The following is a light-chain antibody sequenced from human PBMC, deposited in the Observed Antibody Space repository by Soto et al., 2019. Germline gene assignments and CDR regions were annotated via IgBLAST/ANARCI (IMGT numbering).Light chain of an antibody. CDR2: DVT. CDR3: SSYTSSSTLV. Sequence: QSVLTQPASVSGSPGQSITISCTGTRSDVGGYNYVSWYQQHPVKAPKLMIYDVTNRPSGVSNRFSGSKSGNTASLTISGLQAEDEADYYCSSYTSSSTLVFGTGTKVTVL. CDR1: RSDVGGYNY. V-gene: IGLV2-14*01. J-gene: IGLJ1*01.